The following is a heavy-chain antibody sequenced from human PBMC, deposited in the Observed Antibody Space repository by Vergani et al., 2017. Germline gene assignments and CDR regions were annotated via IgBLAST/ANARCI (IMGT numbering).Heavy chain of an antibody. Sequence: QMQLQESGPGLVKASETLSLTCSVSGDSIISRSYYWGWIRQPPGKGLEWIGSIYNSGNGDSSSSLKSRVTISADTSKNQFSLRLTCVTAADTAVYYCARGKYYSDSTSHFRGRYFDVWGRGTLVTVPS. D-gene: IGHD3-16*01. CDR2: IYNSGNG. CDR3: ARGKYYSDSTSHFRGRYFDV. V-gene: IGHV4-39*01. J-gene: IGHJ2*01. CDR1: GDSIISRSYY.